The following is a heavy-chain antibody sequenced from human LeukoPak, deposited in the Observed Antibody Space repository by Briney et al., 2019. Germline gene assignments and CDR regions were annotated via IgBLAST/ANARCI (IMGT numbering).Heavy chain of an antibody. CDR2: ISSSSSYI. CDR1: GFTFSSYS. CDR3: AREGQWLAHGAFDI. D-gene: IGHD6-19*01. Sequence: PGGSLRLSCAASGFTFSSYSMNWVRQAPGKGLEWVSSISSSSSYIYYADSVKGRFTISRDNAKSSLYLQMNSLRAEDTAVYYCAREGQWLAHGAFDIWGQGTVVTVSS. V-gene: IGHV3-21*01. J-gene: IGHJ3*02.